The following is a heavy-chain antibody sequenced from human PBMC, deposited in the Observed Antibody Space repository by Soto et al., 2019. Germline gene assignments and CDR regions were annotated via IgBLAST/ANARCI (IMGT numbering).Heavy chain of an antibody. D-gene: IGHD6-6*01. CDR1: GYTFTGYY. CDR3: ARDSKPSLLNGSSPAHYYYYYGMEV. J-gene: IGHJ6*02. CDR2: INPNSGGT. V-gene: IGHV1-2*04. Sequence: QVQLVQSGAEVKKPGASVKVSCKASGYTFTGYYMHWVRQAPGQGLEWMGWINPNSGGTNYAQKFQGWVTMTRDKSISTAYMELSRLRSDDTAVYYCARDSKPSLLNGSSPAHYYYYYGMEVWVQGTTVTVSS.